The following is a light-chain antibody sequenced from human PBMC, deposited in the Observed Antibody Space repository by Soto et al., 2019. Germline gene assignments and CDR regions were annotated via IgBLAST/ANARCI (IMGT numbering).Light chain of an antibody. V-gene: IGKV1-13*02. CDR1: QGISSA. CDR2: DAS. Sequence: AIQLTQSPSSLSASVGDRVTITCRASQGISSALAWYQQKPGKAPKLLIYDASSLESGVPSRFSGRASGTDFTLTISSLQPEDFATYYCQQFNSYPLTFGQGTRLEIK. CDR3: QQFNSYPLT. J-gene: IGKJ5*01.